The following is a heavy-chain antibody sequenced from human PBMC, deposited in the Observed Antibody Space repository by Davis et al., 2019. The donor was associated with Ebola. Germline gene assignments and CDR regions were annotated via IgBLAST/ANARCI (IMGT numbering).Heavy chain of an antibody. D-gene: IGHD5-18*01. J-gene: IGHJ4*02. CDR2: SYHSGST. V-gene: IGHV4-4*02. CDR3: VRHYYGSNGYLYYFHQ. CDR1: GGSISSNNW. Sequence: MPGGSLRLSCGVSGGSISSNNWRSWVRQPPGKGLEWIGESYHSGSTNYNPSIKSRVTKSLDKSKNQFSLKPASVTAADTAVYYCVRHYYGSNGYLYYFHQWGQGTLVTVS.